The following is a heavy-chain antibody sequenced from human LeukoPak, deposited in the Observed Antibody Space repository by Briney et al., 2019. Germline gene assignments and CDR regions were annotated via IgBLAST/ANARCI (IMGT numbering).Heavy chain of an antibody. D-gene: IGHD6-19*01. Sequence: GGSLRLSCAASGFTFRNYWMGWVRQAPGKGLEWVANTKPDGSAEYYADSVRGRFTTSRDNSKNTLYLQMNSLRAEDTAVYYCAKDRQWRPYAFDIWGQGTMVTVSS. CDR1: GFTFRNYW. V-gene: IGHV3-7*03. J-gene: IGHJ3*02. CDR2: TKPDGSAE. CDR3: AKDRQWRPYAFDI.